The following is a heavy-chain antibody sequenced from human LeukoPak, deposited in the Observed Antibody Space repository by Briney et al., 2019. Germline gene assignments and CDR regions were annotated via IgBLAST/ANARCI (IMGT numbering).Heavy chain of an antibody. CDR3: ARGSTARAHSIDV. Sequence: GGSLRLSCAASGFTFSSYSMNWVRQAPGKGLEWVSYISSSSSTIYYADSVKGRFTISRDNAKNSLYLQMNSLRAEDTAVYYCARGSTARAHSIDVWGQGTTVTVSS. J-gene: IGHJ6*02. CDR1: GFTFSSYS. V-gene: IGHV3-48*01. CDR2: ISSSSSTI. D-gene: IGHD5-18*01.